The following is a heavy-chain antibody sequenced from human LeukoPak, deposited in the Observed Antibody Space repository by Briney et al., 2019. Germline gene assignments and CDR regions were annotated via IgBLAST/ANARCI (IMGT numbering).Heavy chain of an antibody. CDR2: IKQDGSEK. D-gene: IGHD3-10*01. J-gene: IGHJ3*02. V-gene: IGHV3-7*01. CDR3: ARGIYYAYGAFDI. CDR1: GFTFSSYW. Sequence: GGSLRLSCAASGFTFSSYWMSWVCQAPGKGLEWVANIKQDGSEKYYVDSVKGRFTISRDNAKNSLYLQMNSLRAEDTAVYYCARGIYYAYGAFDIWGQGTMVTVSS.